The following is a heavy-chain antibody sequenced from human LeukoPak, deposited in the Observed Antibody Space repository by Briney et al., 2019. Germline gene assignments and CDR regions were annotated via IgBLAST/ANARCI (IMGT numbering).Heavy chain of an antibody. CDR1: GGSISSYY. D-gene: IGHD1-26*01. Sequence: NSSETLSLTCTVSGGSISSYYWSWIRQPPGKGLEWIGYIYYSGSTNYNPSLKSRVTISVDTSKNQFSLKLSSVTAADTAVYYCAASRIVGASGYFDYWGQGTLVTVSS. CDR2: IYYSGST. CDR3: AASRIVGASGYFDY. V-gene: IGHV4-59*01. J-gene: IGHJ4*02.